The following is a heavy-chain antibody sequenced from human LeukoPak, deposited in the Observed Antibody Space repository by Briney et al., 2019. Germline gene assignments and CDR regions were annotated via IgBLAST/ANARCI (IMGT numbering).Heavy chain of an antibody. CDR2: RNTNSGNT. D-gene: IGHD6-19*01. CDR1: GYTFTGYD. V-gene: IGHV1-8*03. Sequence: ASVKLSCKASGYTFTGYDINWGRQATGQGLGWMGWRNTNSGNTGYAQKFQGRGTITRNTSISTAYMELSSLRSEDTAVYYCARARYSSGWYHFDYWGQGTLVTVSS. CDR3: ARARYSSGWYHFDY. J-gene: IGHJ4*02.